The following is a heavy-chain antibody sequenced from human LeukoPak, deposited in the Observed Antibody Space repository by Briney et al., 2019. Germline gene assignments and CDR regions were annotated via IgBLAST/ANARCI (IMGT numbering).Heavy chain of an antibody. Sequence: GRSLRLSCAASGFTFSSYGMQWVRQAPGKGLEGQAVISYDGSNKHYADSVKGRFNISRDNSKITLYLKMNSLRAEDTAVYYCANIGDSSGWAIDYWGQGTLVTVSS. D-gene: IGHD6-19*01. CDR1: GFTFSSYG. V-gene: IGHV3-30*18. CDR3: ANIGDSSGWAIDY. J-gene: IGHJ4*02. CDR2: ISYDGSNK.